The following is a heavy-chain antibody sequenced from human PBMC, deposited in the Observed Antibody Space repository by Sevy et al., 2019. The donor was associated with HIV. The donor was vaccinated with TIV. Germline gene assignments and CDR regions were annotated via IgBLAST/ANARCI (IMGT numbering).Heavy chain of an antibody. CDR1: GFTCNSYS. V-gene: IGHV3-21*01. D-gene: IGHD2-21*02. Sequence: GGSLRLSCAASGFTCNSYSMHWVRQPPGKGLDWVSSISDLSNYIYYADSLKGRFSISRDNANHSLYMQMISQRAEDTAVFYCARAVTARDAFDIWGQGTLVTVSS. CDR2: ISDLSNYI. J-gene: IGHJ3*02. CDR3: ARAVTARDAFDI.